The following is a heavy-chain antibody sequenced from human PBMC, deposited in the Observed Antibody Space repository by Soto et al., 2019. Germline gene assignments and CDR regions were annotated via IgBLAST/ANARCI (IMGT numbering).Heavy chain of an antibody. CDR1: GGSFSSGSYY. CDR3: ASGGSGDYAWGYYGMDV. V-gene: IGHV4-61*01. J-gene: IGHJ6*02. D-gene: IGHD3-16*01. Sequence: SETLSLTCTVSGGSFSSGSYYWSWIRQPPGKGLEWIGYIYYSGSTNYNPSLKSRVTISVDTSKNQFSLKLSSVTAADTAVYYCASGGSGDYAWGYYGMDVWGQGTTVTVSS. CDR2: IYYSGST.